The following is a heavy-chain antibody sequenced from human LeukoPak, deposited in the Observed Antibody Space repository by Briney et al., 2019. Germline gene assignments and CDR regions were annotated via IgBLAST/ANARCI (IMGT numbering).Heavy chain of an antibody. CDR2: IHHSGST. J-gene: IGHJ4*02. D-gene: IGHD1-26*01. CDR1: GGSINNNNW. CDR3: ARHKVGSNTSDY. V-gene: IGHV4-4*02. Sequence: SETLSLTCAVAGGSINNNNWWSWVRQTPGQGLEWIGEIHHSGSTNYNPSLKGRVTISEDKSNNQFSLRLSSVTAADTAMYYCARHKVGSNTSDYWGQGTLVTVSS.